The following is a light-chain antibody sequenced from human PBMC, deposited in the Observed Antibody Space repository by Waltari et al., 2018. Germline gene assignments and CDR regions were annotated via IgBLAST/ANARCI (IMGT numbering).Light chain of an antibody. CDR3: AAWDDSLNAWM. V-gene: IGLV1-44*01. J-gene: IGLJ3*02. Sequence: QSVLTQPPSTSGTPGQRVTISCSGSSSTVGPTYVSWYQQLPGTAPTLLIYNNNRRPSGVPDRFSGSKSGTSASLAISGLQSEDEADYYCAAWDDSLNAWMFGGGTKLTVL. CDR2: NNN. CDR1: SSTVGPTY.